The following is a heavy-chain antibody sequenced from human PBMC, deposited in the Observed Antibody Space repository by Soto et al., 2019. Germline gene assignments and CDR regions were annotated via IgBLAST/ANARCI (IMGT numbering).Heavy chain of an antibody. J-gene: IGHJ2*01. V-gene: IGHV3-7*01. CDR3: ASFTTTPLTTVYWYFDL. CDR1: GFTFSSYW. D-gene: IGHD4-17*01. Sequence: EVQLVESGGGLVQPGGSLRLSCAASGFTFSSYWMTWVRQAPGKGLEWVANIKQDGSDKYYVDSVKGRFTVSRDNAKNPLYLQMNSLSAEDTAVYYCASFTTTPLTTVYWYFDLWGRGTLVTVSS. CDR2: IKQDGSDK.